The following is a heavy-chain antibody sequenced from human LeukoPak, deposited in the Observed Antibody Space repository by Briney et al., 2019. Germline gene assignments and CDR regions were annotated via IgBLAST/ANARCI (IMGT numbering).Heavy chain of an antibody. CDR1: GGSFSGYY. V-gene: IGHV4-34*01. Sequence: SETLSLTCAVYGGSFSGYYWIWIRQPPGKELEWIGEINHSGSTNYNPSLKSRVTISVDTSKNEFSLKLSSVTAADTAVYYCARVYYYGSGRRFDPWGQGTLVTVSS. CDR2: INHSGST. J-gene: IGHJ5*02. D-gene: IGHD3-10*01. CDR3: ARVYYYGSGRRFDP.